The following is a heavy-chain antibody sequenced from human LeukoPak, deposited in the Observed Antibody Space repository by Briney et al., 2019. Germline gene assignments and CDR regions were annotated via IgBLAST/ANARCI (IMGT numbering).Heavy chain of an antibody. CDR1: GGSISSGDYY. J-gene: IGHJ4*02. CDR2: IYYSGST. Sequence: SETLSLTCTVSGGSISSGDYYWSWIRQPPGKGLEWIGYIYYSGSTYYNPSLKSRVTISVDTSKNQFSLKLSSVTAADTAVYYCAREPRTIGYYFDYWGPGTLVTVSS. V-gene: IGHV4-30-4*01. CDR3: AREPRTIGYYFDY. D-gene: IGHD1-1*01.